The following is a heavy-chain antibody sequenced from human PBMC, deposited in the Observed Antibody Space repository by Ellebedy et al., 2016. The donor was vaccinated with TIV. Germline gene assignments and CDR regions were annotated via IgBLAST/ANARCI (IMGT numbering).Heavy chain of an antibody. CDR2: INPSGGST. CDR1: GFTLTDYY. CDR3: TRVSAEVSSGNWHFDL. Sequence: ASVKVSXXASGFTLTDYYIHWVRQAPGQGLEWMGVINPSGGSTSYAQKFKGRVTMSRRTSTRTVYVELSSLTSEDTAVYYCTRVSAEVSSGNWHFDLWGRGTLVTVSS. D-gene: IGHD6-13*01. V-gene: IGHV1-46*01. J-gene: IGHJ2*01.